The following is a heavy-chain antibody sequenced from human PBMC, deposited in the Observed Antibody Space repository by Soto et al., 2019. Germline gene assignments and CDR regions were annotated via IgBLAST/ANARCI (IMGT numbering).Heavy chain of an antibody. D-gene: IGHD1-1*01. CDR2: IWSDGNNR. CDR1: GFMFSNHG. Sequence: ESGGGVVQPGRSLRLSCAASGFMFSNHGMHWVRQAPGKGLEWVAVIWSDGNNRYYADSVKGRFTISRDNSKNTVYLQMSSLRAEDTAVYYCVRGDNWNDEASDYWGQGTLVTVSS. CDR3: VRGDNWNDEASDY. V-gene: IGHV3-33*01. J-gene: IGHJ4*02.